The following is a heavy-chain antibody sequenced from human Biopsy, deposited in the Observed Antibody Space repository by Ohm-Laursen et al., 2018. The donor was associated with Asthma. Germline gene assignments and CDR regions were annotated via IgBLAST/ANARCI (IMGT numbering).Heavy chain of an antibody. CDR2: VFWSGTT. J-gene: IGHJ6*02. CDR1: GGSISSNFYY. CDR3: ARVASYGDLYFGIDV. V-gene: IGHV4-30-4*01. D-gene: IGHD4-17*01. Sequence: SQTLSLTCTVSGGSISSNFYYWSWIRQSPGTGLEWIGFVFWSGTTHYNRSLERRLSISIDTTRNEFSMTLRSVTAADTAVYFCARVASYGDLYFGIDVWGPGTTVSVS.